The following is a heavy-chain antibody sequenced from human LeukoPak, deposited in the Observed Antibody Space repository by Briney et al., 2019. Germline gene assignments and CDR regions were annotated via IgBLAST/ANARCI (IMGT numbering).Heavy chain of an antibody. V-gene: IGHV4-39*01. CDR3: ARLEMATIDY. D-gene: IGHD5-24*01. CDR2: IYYSGST. Sequence: SETLSLTCTVPGGSISSSSYYWGWIRQPPGKGLEWIGSIYYSGSTYYNPSLKSRVTISVDTSKNQFSLKLSSVTAADTAVYYCARLEMATIDYWGQGTLVTVSS. CDR1: GGSISSSSYY. J-gene: IGHJ4*02.